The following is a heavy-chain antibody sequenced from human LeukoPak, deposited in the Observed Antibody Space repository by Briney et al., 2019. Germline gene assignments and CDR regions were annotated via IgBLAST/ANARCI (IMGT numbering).Heavy chain of an antibody. Sequence: SETLSLTCTVSGGSISSYYWSWIRQPPGKGLEWIGYIYYSGSTNYNPSLKSRVTISEDTSKNQFSLKLSSVTAADTAVYYCARLKVPPLGNWNDGWFDPWGQGTLVTVSS. CDR1: GGSISSYY. CDR3: ARLKVPPLGNWNDGWFDP. V-gene: IGHV4-59*08. J-gene: IGHJ5*02. D-gene: IGHD1-1*01. CDR2: IYYSGST.